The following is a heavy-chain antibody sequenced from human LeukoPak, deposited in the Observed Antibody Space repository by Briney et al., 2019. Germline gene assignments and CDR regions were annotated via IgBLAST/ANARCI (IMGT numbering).Heavy chain of an antibody. Sequence: GASVKVSCKASGYTFTSYGISWVRQAPGQGLEWMGWISAYNGSTNYAQKLQGRVTMTTDTSTSTAYMELRSLRSDDTAVYYCAREPRAVAGTWYFDYWGQGTLVTVSS. D-gene: IGHD6-19*01. CDR2: ISAYNGST. J-gene: IGHJ4*02. CDR1: GYTFTSYG. V-gene: IGHV1-18*01. CDR3: AREPRAVAGTWYFDY.